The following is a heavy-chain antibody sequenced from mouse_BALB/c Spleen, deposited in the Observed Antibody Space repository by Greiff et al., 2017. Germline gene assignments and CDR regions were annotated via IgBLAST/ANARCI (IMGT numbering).Heavy chain of an antibody. J-gene: IGHJ1*01. CDR3: ARLRYYGGYCDV. V-gene: IGHV5-12-1*01. D-gene: IGHD1-2*01. Sequence: EVKLVESGGGLVKPGGSLKLSCAASGFAFSSYDMSWVRQTPEKRLEWVAYISSGGGSTYYPDTVKGRFTISRGNAKNTLYLQMSSLKSEDTAMYYCARLRYYGGYCDVWGAGTTVTVSS. CDR2: ISSGGGST. CDR1: GFAFSSYD.